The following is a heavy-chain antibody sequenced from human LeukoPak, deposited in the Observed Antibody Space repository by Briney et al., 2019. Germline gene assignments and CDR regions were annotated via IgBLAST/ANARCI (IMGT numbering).Heavy chain of an antibody. V-gene: IGHV3-15*01. CDR3: STMSAIFGVVIPDY. J-gene: IGHJ4*02. Sequence: GGSLRLSCAVSGFVFSDAWMSWVRQAPGKGLEWVGRIKSKTNGGTTDYAAPVKGRFGISRDDSKNTLFLQTYSLRTEDTGVYYCSTMSAIFGVVIPDYWGQGTLVSVSP. D-gene: IGHD3-3*01. CDR1: GFVFSDAW. CDR2: IKSKTNGGTT.